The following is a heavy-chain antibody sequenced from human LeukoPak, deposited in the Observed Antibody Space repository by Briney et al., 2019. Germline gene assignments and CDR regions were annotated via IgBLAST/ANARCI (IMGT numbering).Heavy chain of an antibody. CDR2: INPNSGGT. Sequence: ASVKVSCKASGYTFTGYYMHWVRQAPGQGLEWMGWINPNSGGTNYAQKFQGRVTMARNTSINTAYMELSRLRSDDTAVYYCARGLRGSPAFDYWGQGTLVTVSS. J-gene: IGHJ4*02. CDR3: ARGLRGSPAFDY. V-gene: IGHV1-2*02. CDR1: GYTFTGYY. D-gene: IGHD2-2*01.